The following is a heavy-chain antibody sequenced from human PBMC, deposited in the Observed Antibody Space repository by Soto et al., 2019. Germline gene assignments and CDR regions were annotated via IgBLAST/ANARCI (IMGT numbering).Heavy chain of an antibody. CDR2: VSHDGRNT. V-gene: IGHV3-30*18. CDR3: AKGGRQWLVTSDFNY. Sequence: VQLVESGGGVVQPGRSLRLSCAASGFTFSDYAMHWVRQAPGKGLEWVAVVSHDGRNTHYADSVKGRFTISRDSSENTVSHEMTSRRAEDTAVYYCAKGGRQWLVTSDFNYWGQGALVTVSS. D-gene: IGHD6-19*01. CDR1: GFTFSDYA. J-gene: IGHJ4*02.